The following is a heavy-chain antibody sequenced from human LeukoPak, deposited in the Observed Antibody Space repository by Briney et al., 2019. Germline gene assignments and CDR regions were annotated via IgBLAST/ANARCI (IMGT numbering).Heavy chain of an antibody. Sequence: ASVTVSCKASGYTFTRYDINWVRQATGQGLEWMGWMNPNSGNTGYAQKFQRRVTMTRNTTISTAYMELSSLRSEDTAVYYSARGRTTLISLWGQGTLVTVSS. CDR3: ARGRTTLISL. D-gene: IGHD3/OR15-3a*01. CDR2: MNPNSGNT. CDR1: GYTFTRYD. J-gene: IGHJ4*02. V-gene: IGHV1-8*01.